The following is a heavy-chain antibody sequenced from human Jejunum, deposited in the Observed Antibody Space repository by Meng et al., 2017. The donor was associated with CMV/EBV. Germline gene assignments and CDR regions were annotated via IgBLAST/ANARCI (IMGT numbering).Heavy chain of an antibody. V-gene: IGHV3-7*01. Sequence: CTASGFFSHCWLSLVRQAPGKGLEWVANIKAGGSERFYVDSVKGRFTISRDNAKNSLFLQMNSLRVEDTAVYYCAREGHYSNYIDFWGQGTLVTVSS. D-gene: IGHD4-11*01. CDR3: AREGHYSNYIDF. CDR1: GFFSHCW. J-gene: IGHJ4*02. CDR2: IKAGGSER.